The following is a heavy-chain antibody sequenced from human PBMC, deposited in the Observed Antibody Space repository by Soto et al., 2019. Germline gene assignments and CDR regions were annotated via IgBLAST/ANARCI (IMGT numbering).Heavy chain of an antibody. J-gene: IGHJ4*02. CDR3: ARTYSSSWSPFEY. CDR1: GGSFSGYY. Sequence: QVQLQQWGAGLLKPSETLSLTCAVYGGSFSGYYWSWIRQPPGKGLEWIGEINHSGSTNYNPSLXXRXSISVDTSKNQFSLKLSSVTAADTAVYYCARTYSSSWSPFEYWGQGTLVTVSS. D-gene: IGHD6-13*01. V-gene: IGHV4-34*01. CDR2: INHSGST.